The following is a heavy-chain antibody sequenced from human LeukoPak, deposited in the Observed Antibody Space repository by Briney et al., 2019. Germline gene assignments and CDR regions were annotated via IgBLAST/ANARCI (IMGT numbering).Heavy chain of an antibody. D-gene: IGHD3-3*01. J-gene: IGHJ5*02. CDR1: GGSISSYY. CDR2: IYYSGST. Sequence: SETLSLTCTVSGGSISSYYWSWIRQPPGKGLEWIGYIYYSGSTNYNPSLKSRVTMSVDTSKNQFSLKLSSVTAADTAVYYCARVGQHLIFNWFDPWGQGTLVTVSS. CDR3: ARVGQHLIFNWFDP. V-gene: IGHV4-59*12.